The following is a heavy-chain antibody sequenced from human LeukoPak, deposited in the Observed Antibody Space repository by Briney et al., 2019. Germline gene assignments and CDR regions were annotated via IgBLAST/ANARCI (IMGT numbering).Heavy chain of an antibody. J-gene: IGHJ4*02. D-gene: IGHD1-7*01. CDR3: AREGPEGNYDFDY. Sequence: SQTLSLTCTVSGGSISSGGYYWSWIRQPPGKGLEWIGYIYHSGSTYYNPPLKSRVTISVDRSKNQFSLKLSSVTAADTAVYYCAREGPEGNYDFDYWGQGTLVTVSS. V-gene: IGHV4-30-2*01. CDR2: IYHSGST. CDR1: GGSISSGGYY.